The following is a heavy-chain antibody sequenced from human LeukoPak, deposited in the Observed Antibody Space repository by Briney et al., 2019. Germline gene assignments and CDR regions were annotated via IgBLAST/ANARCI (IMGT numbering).Heavy chain of an antibody. CDR2: IYYTKNT. D-gene: IGHD5-18*01. J-gene: IGHJ4*02. V-gene: IGHV4-39*01. CDR1: GGSISSSSAY. CDR3: ASPRGFSYGYFDY. Sequence: SETLSLTCTVSGGSISSSSAYWGWIRQPPGKGLEWIGSIYYTKNTYYNPSLESRVTISADTSKNQFSLTLGSVSATDTAVYYCASPRGFSYGYFDYWAREPWSPSPQ.